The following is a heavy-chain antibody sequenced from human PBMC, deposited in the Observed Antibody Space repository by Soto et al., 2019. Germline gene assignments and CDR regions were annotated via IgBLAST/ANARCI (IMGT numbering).Heavy chain of an antibody. J-gene: IGHJ6*03. CDR1: GYTFTSYD. CDR3: ARGVLRFLEWLPTYYYYYMDV. V-gene: IGHV1-8*01. D-gene: IGHD3-3*01. CDR2: MNPNSGNT. Sequence: QVQLVQSGAEVKKPGASVKVSCKASGYTFTSYDINWVRQATGQGLEWMGWMNPNSGNTGYAQKFQGRVTMTRNTSISTAYMELSSLRSEDTAVYYCARGVLRFLEWLPTYYYYYMDVWGKGTTVTVSS.